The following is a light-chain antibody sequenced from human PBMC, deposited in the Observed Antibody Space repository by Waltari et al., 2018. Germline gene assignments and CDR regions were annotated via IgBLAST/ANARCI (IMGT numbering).Light chain of an antibody. V-gene: IGKV3-20*01. CDR3: QKYGTLPAT. Sequence: EIVLTQSPRTLSLSPGERATLSCRASQSVSKFLAWYQQKPGQAPRLLIYDASTRATGIPDRFSATGWGTDFSLSISRLEPEDFAVYYCQKYGTLPATFGQGTKVQMK. J-gene: IGKJ1*01. CDR1: QSVSKF. CDR2: DAS.